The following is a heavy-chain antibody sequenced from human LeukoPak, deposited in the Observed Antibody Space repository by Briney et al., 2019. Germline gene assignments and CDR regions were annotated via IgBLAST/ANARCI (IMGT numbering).Heavy chain of an antibody. CDR2: IYPGDSDT. J-gene: IGHJ4*02. Sequence: GESLKISCKGSGYSFTSYWIGWVRQMPGKGLGWMGIIYPGDSDTRYSPSFQGQVTISADKSISTAYLQWSSLKASDTAMYYCARHGSTGYCSSTSCPIDYWGQGTLVTVSS. CDR1: GYSFTSYW. D-gene: IGHD2-2*01. V-gene: IGHV5-51*01. CDR3: ARHGSTGYCSSTSCPIDY.